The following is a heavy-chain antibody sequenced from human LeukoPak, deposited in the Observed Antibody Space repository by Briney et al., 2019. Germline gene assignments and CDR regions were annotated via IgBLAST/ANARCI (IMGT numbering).Heavy chain of an antibody. CDR2: IKQDGSEK. CDR1: GFTFSSYW. CDR3: ARAGGHDYGDYWTYYFDY. D-gene: IGHD4-17*01. Sequence: GGSLRLSCAASGFTFSSYWMSWVRQAPGKGLEWVANIKQDGSEKYYVDSVKGRFTISRDNAKNSLYLQMNSLRAEDTAVYYCARAGGHDYGDYWTYYFDYWGQGTLVTVSS. J-gene: IGHJ4*02. V-gene: IGHV3-7*01.